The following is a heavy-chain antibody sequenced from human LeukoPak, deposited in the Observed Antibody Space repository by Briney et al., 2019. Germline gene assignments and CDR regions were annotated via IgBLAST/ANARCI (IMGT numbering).Heavy chain of an antibody. CDR3: ARAQYYDILTGYSYWFDP. J-gene: IGHJ5*02. V-gene: IGHV4-59*08. Sequence: SETLSLTCTVSGGSISSYYWSWIRQPPGKGLEWIGYIYYSGSTYYNPSLKSRVTISVDTSKNQFSLKLSSVTAADTAVYYCARAQYYDILTGYSYWFDPWGQGTLVTVSS. D-gene: IGHD3-9*01. CDR1: GGSISSYY. CDR2: IYYSGST.